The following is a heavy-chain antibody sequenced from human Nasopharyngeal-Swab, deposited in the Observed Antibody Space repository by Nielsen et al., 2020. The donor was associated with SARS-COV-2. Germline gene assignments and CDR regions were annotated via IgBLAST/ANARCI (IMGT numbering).Heavy chain of an antibody. CDR3: ARGFPVGFDY. CDR2: ISSNGGST. D-gene: IGHD4-23*01. Sequence: GESLKISCSASGFTFSSYAMHWVRQAPGKGLEYVSAISSNGGSTYYADSVKGRFTISRDNSKNTLYLQMSSLRAEDTAVYYCARGFPVGFDYWGQGTLVTVSS. CDR1: GFTFSSYA. V-gene: IGHV3-64D*06. J-gene: IGHJ4*02.